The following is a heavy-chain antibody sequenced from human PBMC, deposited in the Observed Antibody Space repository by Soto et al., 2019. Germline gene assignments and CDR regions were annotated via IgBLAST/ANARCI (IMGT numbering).Heavy chain of an antibody. CDR1: GGSISSYY. J-gene: IGHJ5*02. Sequence: QVQLQESGPGLVKPSETLSLTCTVSGGSISSYYWSWIRQPPGKGLEWIGYIYYSGSTNYNPSLKGRVTISVDTSKNQFSLKLSSVTAADTAVYYCARKVRGSYNWFDPWGQGTLVTVSS. CDR3: ARKVRGSYNWFDP. CDR2: IYYSGST. D-gene: IGHD1-26*01. V-gene: IGHV4-59*08.